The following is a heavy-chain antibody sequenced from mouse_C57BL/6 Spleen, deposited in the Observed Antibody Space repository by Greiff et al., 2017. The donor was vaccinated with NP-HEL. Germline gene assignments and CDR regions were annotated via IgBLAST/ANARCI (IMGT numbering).Heavy chain of an antibody. V-gene: IGHV1-59*01. CDR2: IDPSDSYT. Sequence: QVQLQQPGAELVRPGTSVKLSCKASGYTFTSYWMHWVKQRPGQGLEWIGVIDPSDSYTNYNQKFKGKATLTVDTSSSTAYMQLSSLTSEDSAVYYCARSGVEFAYWGQGTLVTVSA. J-gene: IGHJ3*01. D-gene: IGHD1-1*01. CDR1: GYTFTSYW. CDR3: ARSGVEFAY.